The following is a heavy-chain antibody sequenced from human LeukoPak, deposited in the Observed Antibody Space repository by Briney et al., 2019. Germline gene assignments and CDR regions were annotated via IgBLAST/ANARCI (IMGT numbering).Heavy chain of an antibody. CDR1: GFTFSSYS. V-gene: IGHV3-48*01. D-gene: IGHD3-10*01. Sequence: PGGSLRLSCAASGFTFSSYSMNWVRQAPGKGLEWVSYISSSGSTIYYADSVKGRFTISRDNPKNALFLQLSGLRVEDTAVYYCAKGGLDFGGTVYMDVWGKGTTVTIS. CDR2: ISSSGSTI. J-gene: IGHJ6*03. CDR3: AKGGLDFGGTVYMDV.